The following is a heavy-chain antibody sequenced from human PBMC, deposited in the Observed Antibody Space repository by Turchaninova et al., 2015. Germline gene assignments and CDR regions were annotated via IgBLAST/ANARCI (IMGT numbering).Heavy chain of an antibody. D-gene: IGHD3-22*01. CDR2: IIPIFGTP. CDR3: ARGPDSSGYYYFY. CDR1: GGTFSTSA. Sequence: QVQLVQSGAEVKKPGSSVTVSCKASGGTFSTSAISWVRQAPGLGLEWMGGIIPIFGTPNYAQKFQGRVTMTADESTSTAYMELSSLRIEDTAVYYCARGPDSSGYYYFYWGQGTLVTVSS. J-gene: IGHJ4*02. V-gene: IGHV1-69*12.